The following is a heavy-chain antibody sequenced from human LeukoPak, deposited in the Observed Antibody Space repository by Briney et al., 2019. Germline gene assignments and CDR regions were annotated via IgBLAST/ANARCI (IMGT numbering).Heavy chain of an antibody. V-gene: IGHV1-8*01. J-gene: IGHJ6*03. D-gene: IGHD3-9*01. Sequence: ASVKVSCKASGYTFTSYDINWVRQATGQGLEWMGWMNPNSGNTGYAQKFQGRVTMTRNTSISTAYMELSSLRSEDTGVYYCARGADWQVLEYYYYYMDVWGKGTTVTVSS. CDR1: GYTFTSYD. CDR2: MNPNSGNT. CDR3: ARGADWQVLEYYYYYMDV.